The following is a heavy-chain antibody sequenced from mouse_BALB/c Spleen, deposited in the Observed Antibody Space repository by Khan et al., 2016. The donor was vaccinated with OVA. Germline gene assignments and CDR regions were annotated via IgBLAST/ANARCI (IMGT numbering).Heavy chain of an antibody. CDR2: IYPGNTDT. CDR3: ARRTYDAAWFVY. J-gene: IGHJ3*01. V-gene: IGHV1-5*01. D-gene: IGHD2-12*01. Sequence: VQLKQSGTVLARPGASVKMSCKASGYTFTSYWMHWVKQRPGQGLEWMGDIYPGNTDTNYNQKFKGKVKLTVVTSASTAYMELSSLTNEVTAIYYCARRTYDAAWFVYWGQGTLVTVSA. CDR1: GYTFTSYW.